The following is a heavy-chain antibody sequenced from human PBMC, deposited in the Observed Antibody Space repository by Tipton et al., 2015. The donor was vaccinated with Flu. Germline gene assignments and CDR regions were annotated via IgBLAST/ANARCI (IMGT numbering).Heavy chain of an antibody. J-gene: IGHJ6*02. V-gene: IGHV3-53*01. CDR3: ARGPQVPVWPYYYGMDV. CDR1: GFTVNSNY. D-gene: IGHD2-2*01. Sequence: SLRLSCAASGFTVNSNYMSWVRQAPGKGLEWVSVIYSDGRAYYVDSVKGRFTVSRDDSKNALYLQMSSLRAEDTAVYYCARGPQVPVWPYYYGMDVWGQGTTVTVSS. CDR2: IYSDGRA.